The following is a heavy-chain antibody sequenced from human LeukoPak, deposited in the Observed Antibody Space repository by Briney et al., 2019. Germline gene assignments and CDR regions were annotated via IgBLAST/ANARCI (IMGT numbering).Heavy chain of an antibody. CDR2: IKQGGSEK. Sequence: GGSLRLSCAASGFTLSSYWMIWVRQAPGKGGEGVANIKQGGSEKYYVDSVKGRFTISRDNAKNSLYMKLNSLRAEDTAAYYCAANSSGWYHYPFYYSYYMDVWGKGTTVTVSS. CDR3: AANSSGWYHYPFYYSYYMDV. J-gene: IGHJ6*03. D-gene: IGHD6-19*01. CDR1: GFTLSSYW. V-gene: IGHV3-7*01.